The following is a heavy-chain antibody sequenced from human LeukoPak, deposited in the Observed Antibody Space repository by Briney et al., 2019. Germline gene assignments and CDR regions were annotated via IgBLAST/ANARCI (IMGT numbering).Heavy chain of an antibody. Sequence: PGGSLRLSCAASGLTFSSYAMSWVRQAPGKGLEWVSAISGSGGSTYYADSVKGRFTISRDNSKNTLYLQMNSLRAEDTAVYYCAKGAVAYYYDSSGYPYFDYWGQGTLVTFSS. CDR1: GLTFSSYA. CDR3: AKGAVAYYYDSSGYPYFDY. V-gene: IGHV3-23*01. CDR2: ISGSGGST. J-gene: IGHJ4*02. D-gene: IGHD3-22*01.